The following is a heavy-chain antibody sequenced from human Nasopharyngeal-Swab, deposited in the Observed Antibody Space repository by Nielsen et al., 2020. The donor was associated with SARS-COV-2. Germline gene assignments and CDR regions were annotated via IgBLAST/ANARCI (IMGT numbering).Heavy chain of an antibody. CDR2: ISGSGGST. J-gene: IGHJ3*02. CDR3: AKDPNDLTYYDILTGRDNAFDI. Sequence: GGSLRLTCAASGFTFSSYAMSWVRQAPGKGLEWVSAISGSGGSTYYADSVKGRFTISRDNSKNTLYLQMNSLRAEDTVVYYCAKDPNDLTYYDILTGRDNAFDIWGQGTMVTVSS. V-gene: IGHV3-23*01. CDR1: GFTFSSYA. D-gene: IGHD3-9*01.